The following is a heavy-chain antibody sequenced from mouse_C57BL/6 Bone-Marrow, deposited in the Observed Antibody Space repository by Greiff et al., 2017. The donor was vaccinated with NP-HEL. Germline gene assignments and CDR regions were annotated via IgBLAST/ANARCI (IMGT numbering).Heavy chain of an antibody. J-gene: IGHJ1*03. CDR3: ARDPITTVVADDWYFDV. CDR2: ISYDGSN. Sequence: EVKLEESGPGLVKPSQSLSLTCSVTGYSITSGYYWNWIRQFPGNKLEWMGYISYDGSNNYNPSLKNRISITRDTSKNQFFLKLNSVTTEDTATYYCARDPITTVVADDWYFDVWGTGTTVTVSS. D-gene: IGHD1-1*01. CDR1: GYSITSGYY. V-gene: IGHV3-6*01.